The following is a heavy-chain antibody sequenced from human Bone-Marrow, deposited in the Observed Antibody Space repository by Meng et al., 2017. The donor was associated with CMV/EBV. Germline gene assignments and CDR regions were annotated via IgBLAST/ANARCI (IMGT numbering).Heavy chain of an antibody. Sequence: GSLRLSCAVYGGSFSGYYWSWIRQPPGKGLEWIGYIYHSGSTNYNPSLKSRVTISVDTSKNQFSQKLSSVTATDTTVSYCAVGRYCSSTICVNNGLYYYYGMDVWGQGTTVTVSS. V-gene: IGHV4-59*12. J-gene: IGHJ6*02. D-gene: IGHD2-2*01. CDR1: GGSFSGYY. CDR2: IYHSGST. CDR3: AVGRYCSSTICVNNGLYYYYGMDV.